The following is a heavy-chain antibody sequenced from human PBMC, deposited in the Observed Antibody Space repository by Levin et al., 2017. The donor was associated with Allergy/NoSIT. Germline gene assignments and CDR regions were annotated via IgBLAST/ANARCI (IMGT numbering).Heavy chain of an antibody. Sequence: GGSLRLSCAASGFTFSSYAMSWVRQAPGKGLEWVSAISGSGGSTYYADSVKGRFTISRDNSKNTLYLQMNSLRAEDTAVYYCAKAHFYGETETICFDYWGQGTLVTVSS. D-gene: IGHD4-17*01. CDR1: GFTFSSYA. V-gene: IGHV3-23*01. CDR3: AKAHFYGETETICFDY. J-gene: IGHJ4*02. CDR2: ISGSGGST.